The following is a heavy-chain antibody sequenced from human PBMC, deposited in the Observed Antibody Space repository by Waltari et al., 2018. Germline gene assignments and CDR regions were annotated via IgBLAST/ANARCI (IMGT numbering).Heavy chain of an antibody. V-gene: IGHV3-7*01. CDR3: ARDLSIAARNFDY. CDR2: IKQDGIGK. Sequence: EVQLVESGGGLVQPGGSLRLSCAASGFTFSSYWRSWVRQAPGKGLVGVATIKQDGIGKYYVDSVKGRFTISRDHAKNSLYLQMNILRAEDTAVYYCARDLSIAARNFDYWGQGTLVTVSS. D-gene: IGHD6-6*01. CDR1: GFTFSSYW. J-gene: IGHJ4*02.